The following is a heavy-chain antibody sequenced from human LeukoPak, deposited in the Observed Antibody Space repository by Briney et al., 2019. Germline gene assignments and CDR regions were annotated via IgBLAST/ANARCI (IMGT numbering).Heavy chain of an antibody. CDR2: IDFEGVDK. V-gene: IGHV3-30*02. Sequence: PGGSLRLSXAASGFTFDNIGMHWVRQPPGKGLGFVSFIDFEGVDKYYADSVKGRFTISKDYSKATLYLQMNSLRPEDTAIYYCAKDLHGGYSSDYWGQGTLVTVSS. D-gene: IGHD4-23*01. CDR1: GFTFDNIG. J-gene: IGHJ4*02. CDR3: AKDLHGGYSSDY.